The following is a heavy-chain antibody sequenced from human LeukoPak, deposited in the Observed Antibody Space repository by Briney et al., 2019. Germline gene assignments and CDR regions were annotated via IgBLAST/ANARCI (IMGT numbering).Heavy chain of an antibody. J-gene: IGHJ4*02. CDR2: ISGSGGST. D-gene: IGHD1-1*01. Sequence: PGGSLKLSCAASGFTFSTYVMSWVRQAPGKGLEWVSAISGSGGSTYYADSVKGRFTISRDNSKNTLYLQMNSLGADDTPVYYCAKGNWRYFDYWGQGTLVTVSS. V-gene: IGHV3-23*01. CDR1: GFTFSTYV. CDR3: AKGNWRYFDY.